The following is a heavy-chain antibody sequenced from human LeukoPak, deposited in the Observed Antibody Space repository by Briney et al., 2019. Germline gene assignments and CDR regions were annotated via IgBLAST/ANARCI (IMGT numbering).Heavy chain of an antibody. V-gene: IGHV3-30*18. CDR1: GFTFSSYG. CDR2: ISYDGSNK. Sequence: GGSLRLSCAASGFTFSSYGMHWVRQAPGKGLEWVAVISYDGSNKYYADSVKGRFTISRDNSKNTLYLQMNSLRAEDTAVYYCAKGPRTLYDYVWGSYRRYFDYWGQGTLVTVSS. D-gene: IGHD3-16*02. CDR3: AKGPRTLYDYVWGSYRRYFDY. J-gene: IGHJ4*02.